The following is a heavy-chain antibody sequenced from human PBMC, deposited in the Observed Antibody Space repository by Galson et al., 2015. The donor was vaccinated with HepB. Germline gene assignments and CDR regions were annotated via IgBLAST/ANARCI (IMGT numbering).Heavy chain of an antibody. D-gene: IGHD2-2*01. Sequence: SVKVSCKASGYTFTSYYMHWVRQAPGQGLEWMGIINPSGGSTSYAQKFQGRVTMTRDTSTSTVYMELSSLRSEDTAVYYCARDRVVVPANDAFDIWGQGTMVTVSS. V-gene: IGHV1-46*01. CDR1: GYTFTSYY. CDR2: INPSGGST. CDR3: ARDRVVVPANDAFDI. J-gene: IGHJ3*02.